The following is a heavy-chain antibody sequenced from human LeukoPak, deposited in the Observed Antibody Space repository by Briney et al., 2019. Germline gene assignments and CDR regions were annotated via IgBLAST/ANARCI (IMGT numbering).Heavy chain of an antibody. J-gene: IGHJ4*02. V-gene: IGHV3-21*01. Sequence: GGSLRLSCAASGFTFSSYSMNWVRQAPGKGLEWVSSISSSSSYIYYADSVKGRFTISRDNAKNSLYLQMNSLRAEDTAVYYCARDNWGLRYFDWLEDYWGQGTLVTVSS. CDR3: ARDNWGLRYFDWLEDY. CDR2: ISSSSSYI. D-gene: IGHD3-9*01. CDR1: GFTFSSYS.